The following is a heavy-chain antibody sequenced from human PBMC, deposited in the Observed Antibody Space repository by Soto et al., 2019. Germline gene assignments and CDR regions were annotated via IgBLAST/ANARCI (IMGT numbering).Heavy chain of an antibody. J-gene: IGHJ5*02. CDR2: IYWDDDK. CDR3: AHRPLDRFLEWLNWFDP. D-gene: IGHD3-3*01. V-gene: IGHV2-5*02. Sequence: TCKFSGFSRSTSRVGMGWIRQPPGKALEWLALIYWDDDKRYSPSLKSRLTITKDTSKNQVVLTMTNMDPVDTATYYCAHRPLDRFLEWLNWFDPWGQGTLVTVSS. CDR1: GFSRSTSRVG.